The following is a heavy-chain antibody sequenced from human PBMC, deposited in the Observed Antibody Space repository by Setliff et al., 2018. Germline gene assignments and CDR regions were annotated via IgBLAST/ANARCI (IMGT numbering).Heavy chain of an antibody. CDR1: GFNFNTYT. CDR2: ISGAGNYI. J-gene: IGHJ4*02. Sequence: GESLKISCAASGFNFNTYTMSWVRQAPGKGLEWVSAISGAGNYINYIDSVKGRFTVSKDTAKKSVSLQMNSLKTEDTALYYCNSRITVLRGVTVLWGQGTLVTVSS. CDR3: NSRITVLRGVTVL. V-gene: IGHV3-21*03. D-gene: IGHD3-10*01.